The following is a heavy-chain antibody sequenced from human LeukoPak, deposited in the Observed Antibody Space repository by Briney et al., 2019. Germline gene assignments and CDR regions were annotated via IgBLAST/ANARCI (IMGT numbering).Heavy chain of an antibody. V-gene: IGHV3-30-3*01. CDR1: GFTLSSNA. CDR2: ISIDGSNK. CDR3: ARCDSSGFPFDY. J-gene: IGHJ4*02. D-gene: IGHD3-22*01. Sequence: GGSLRPSCALSGFTLSSNAIVCVRQAPGKGLEWVAVISIDGSNKYYSDSVKGRFTISRDNSNNTLYLQINSLRAEDTAVYYCARCDSSGFPFDYWGQGTLVTVSS.